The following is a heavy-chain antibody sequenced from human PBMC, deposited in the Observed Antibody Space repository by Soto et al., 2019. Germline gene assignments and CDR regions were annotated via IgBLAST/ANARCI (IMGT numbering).Heavy chain of an antibody. D-gene: IGHD3-10*01. CDR1: GFTFSSYE. CDR3: ARVSGPYPFDY. CDR2: ISSSGSTI. Sequence: GALRLSCAASGFTFSSYEMNWVRQAPGKGLEWVSYISSSGSTIYYADSVKGRFTISRDNAKNSLYLQMNSLRAEDTAVYYCARVSGPYPFDYWGQGTLVTVSS. J-gene: IGHJ4*02. V-gene: IGHV3-48*03.